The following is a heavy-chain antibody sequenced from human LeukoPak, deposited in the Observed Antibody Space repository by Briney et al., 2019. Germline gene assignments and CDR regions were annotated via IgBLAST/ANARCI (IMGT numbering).Heavy chain of an antibody. D-gene: IGHD5-18*01. CDR1: GFTFSSYG. CDR3: AKDQGRSGGYSYGYFDY. J-gene: IGHJ4*02. V-gene: IGHV3-30*18. Sequence: PGGSLRLSCAASGFTFSSYGMHWVRQAPGKGLEWVAVISYDGSNKYYADSVKGRFTISRGNSKNTLYLQMNSLRAEDTAVYYCAKDQGRSGGYSYGYFDYWGQGTLVTVSS. CDR2: ISYDGSNK.